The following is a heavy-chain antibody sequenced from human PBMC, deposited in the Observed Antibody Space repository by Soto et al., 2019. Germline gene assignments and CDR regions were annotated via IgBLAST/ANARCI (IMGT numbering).Heavy chain of an antibody. V-gene: IGHV3-15*07. CDR1: GFTFSSAW. Sequence: GGSLRLSCAASGFTFSSAWLNWVRQAPGKGLEWVGLIKSRHDGGTTDYAAPVKGRFSISRDDSRNTLYLQMNSLITEDTAVYYCAEDLPNANYPIDYSGQGTLVTVSS. CDR3: AEDLPNANYPIDY. D-gene: IGHD1-7*01. CDR2: IKSRHDGGTT. J-gene: IGHJ4*02.